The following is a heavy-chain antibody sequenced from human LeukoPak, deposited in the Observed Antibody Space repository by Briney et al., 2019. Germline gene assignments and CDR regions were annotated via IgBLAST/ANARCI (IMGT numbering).Heavy chain of an antibody. CDR3: SRAQTEVGAKYYFDY. CDR2: IRSKGHSRTT. J-gene: IGHJ4*02. D-gene: IGHD1-26*01. Sequence: PGRSLRLSCTASGFTFGEYALNWVRQAPGKGLEWVGSIRSKGHSRTTEYAASVEGRFTISRDDSKSIAYLQMNSLKTEDTAVYYCSRAQTEVGAKYYFDYWGQGTLVTVSS. V-gene: IGHV3-49*04. CDR1: GFTFGEYA.